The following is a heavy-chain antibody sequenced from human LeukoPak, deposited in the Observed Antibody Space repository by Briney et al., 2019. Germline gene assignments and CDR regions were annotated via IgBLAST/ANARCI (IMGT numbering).Heavy chain of an antibody. J-gene: IGHJ4*02. CDR1: GFTFRSYA. CDR2: ISYDGSNK. Sequence: GGSLRLSCAASGFTFRSYAMHWVRQAPGKGLEWVAVISYDGSNKYYADSVKGRFTISRDNSKNTLYLQMNSLRAEDTAVYYCARDLAYSSGWTHFDYWGQGTLVTVSS. V-gene: IGHV3-30-3*01. CDR3: ARDLAYSSGWTHFDY. D-gene: IGHD6-19*01.